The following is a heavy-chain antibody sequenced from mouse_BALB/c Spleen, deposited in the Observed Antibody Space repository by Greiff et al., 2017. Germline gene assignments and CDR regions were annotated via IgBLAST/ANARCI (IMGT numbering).Heavy chain of an antibody. Sequence: EVHLVESGGGLVQPGGSRKLSCAASGFTFSSFGMHWVRQAPEKGLEWVAYISSGSSTIYYADTVKGRFTISRDNPKNTLFLQMTSLRSEDTAMYYCARGGFGNYGFAYWGQGTLVTVSA. CDR1: GFTFSSFG. CDR3: ARGGFGNYGFAY. J-gene: IGHJ3*01. V-gene: IGHV5-17*02. CDR2: ISSGSSTI. D-gene: IGHD2-1*01.